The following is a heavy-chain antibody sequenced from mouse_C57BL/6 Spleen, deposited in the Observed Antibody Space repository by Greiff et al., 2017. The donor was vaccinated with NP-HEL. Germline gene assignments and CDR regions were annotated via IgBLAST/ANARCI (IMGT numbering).Heavy chain of an antibody. CDR2: IYPGSGNT. V-gene: IGHV1-66*01. Sequence: QVHVKQSGPELVKPGASVKISCKASGYSFTSYYIHWVKQRPGQGLEWIGWIYPGSGNTKYNEKFKGKATLTADTSSSTAYMQLSSLTSEDSAVYYLARGDYFDYWGQGTTLTVSS. J-gene: IGHJ2*01. CDR3: ARGDYFDY. CDR1: GYSFTSYY.